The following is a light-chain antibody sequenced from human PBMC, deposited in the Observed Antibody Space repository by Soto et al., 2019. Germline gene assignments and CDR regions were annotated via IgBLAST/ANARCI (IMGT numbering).Light chain of an antibody. CDR1: QSVSSN. Sequence: EIVLTQSPGTLSLSPGERATLSCRASQSVSSNLAWYQQKPGQAPRLLIYSASTRATGTPARFSGSGSGTEFTLTISRLQSEDFAVYYCQQYNNWPPLTFGGGTKVDIK. J-gene: IGKJ4*01. CDR2: SAS. V-gene: IGKV3D-15*01. CDR3: QQYNNWPPLT.